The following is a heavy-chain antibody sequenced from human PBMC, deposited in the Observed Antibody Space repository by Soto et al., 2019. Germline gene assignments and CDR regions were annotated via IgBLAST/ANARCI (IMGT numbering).Heavy chain of an antibody. CDR3: ASLSFKIFGVRKDQEY. D-gene: IGHD3-3*01. CDR1: GGSFGGYA. V-gene: IGHV4-34*01. CDR2: INYSGST. J-gene: IGHJ4*02. Sequence: SETLSLTCAVYGGSFGGYAWSWIRQPPGKGLERIGEINYSGSTNYNPSLKSRVTISADKSKNQFSPNLHSVTAADTAVYYCASLSFKIFGVRKDQEYWSQGTLVTVSS.